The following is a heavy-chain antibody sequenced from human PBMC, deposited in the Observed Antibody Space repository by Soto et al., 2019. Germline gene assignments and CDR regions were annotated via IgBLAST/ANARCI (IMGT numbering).Heavy chain of an antibody. CDR2: INHSGST. J-gene: IGHJ4*02. CDR3: ARDMTTVTTM. CDR1: GGSFSGYY. Sequence: QVQLQQWGAGLLKHSETLSLTCAVYGGSFSGYYWSWIRQPPGKGLEWIGEINHSGSTNYNPSLKSRFTISVDTSKNQVSLKLSSVTAADTSVYYCARDMTTVTTMWGQGTLVTVSS. D-gene: IGHD4-17*01. V-gene: IGHV4-34*01.